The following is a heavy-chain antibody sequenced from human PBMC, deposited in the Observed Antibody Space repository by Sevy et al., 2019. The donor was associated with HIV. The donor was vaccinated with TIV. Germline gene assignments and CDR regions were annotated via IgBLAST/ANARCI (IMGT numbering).Heavy chain of an antibody. CDR3: ARGLVSKDYGDYYYYGMDV. CDR1: GGTFSSYA. V-gene: IGHV1-69*13. J-gene: IGHJ6*02. Sequence: ASVKVSCKASGGTFSSYAISWVRQAPGQGLEWMGGIIPIFGTANYAQKFQGRVTITADESTSTAYMELGSLRSEDTAVYYCARGLVSKDYGDYYYYGMDVWGQGTTVTVSS. CDR2: IIPIFGTA. D-gene: IGHD4-17*01.